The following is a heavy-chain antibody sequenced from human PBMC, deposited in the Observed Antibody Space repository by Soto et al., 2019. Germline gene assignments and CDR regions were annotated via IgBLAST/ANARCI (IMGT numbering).Heavy chain of an antibody. D-gene: IGHD3-16*01. V-gene: IGHV4-61*01. CDR2: IYYSGTT. CDR1: GDRVSNDNYY. CDR3: ARSQRGRTAFTFDY. Sequence: EPLSLTCAVAGDRVSNDNYYWSWIRQPPGKGLEWIGYIYYSGTTNYNSYLKSRLSLSVDMSKNQFSLKLASVTAADTAVYFCARSQRGRTAFTFDYWGQGALVTVSS. J-gene: IGHJ4*02.